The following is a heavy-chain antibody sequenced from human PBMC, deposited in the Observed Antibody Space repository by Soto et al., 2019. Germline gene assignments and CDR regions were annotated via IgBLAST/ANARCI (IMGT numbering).Heavy chain of an antibody. Sequence: GGSLRLSCAASGFTFSSYGMHWVRQAPGKGLEWVAVIWYDGSNKYYADSVKGRFTISRDNSKNTLYLQMNSLRAEDTAVYYCARNTWDVVVPAAIGAFDIWGQGTMVTVSS. J-gene: IGHJ3*02. CDR1: GFTFSSYG. CDR3: ARNTWDVVVPAAIGAFDI. CDR2: IWYDGSNK. D-gene: IGHD2-2*02. V-gene: IGHV3-33*01.